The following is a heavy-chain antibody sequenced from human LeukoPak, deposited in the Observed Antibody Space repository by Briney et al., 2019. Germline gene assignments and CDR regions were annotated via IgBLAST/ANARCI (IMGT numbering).Heavy chain of an antibody. V-gene: IGHV3-11*01. CDR3: AKDWPRGDAFDI. J-gene: IGHJ3*02. Sequence: GGSLRLSCAVSGFTFSDYYMSWIRQAPGKGLEWVSYISNSGSTIYYADSVKGRFTISRDNSKNTLYLQMNSLRAEDTAVYYCAKDWPRGDAFDIWGQGTMVTVSS. CDR1: GFTFSDYY. CDR2: ISNSGSTI.